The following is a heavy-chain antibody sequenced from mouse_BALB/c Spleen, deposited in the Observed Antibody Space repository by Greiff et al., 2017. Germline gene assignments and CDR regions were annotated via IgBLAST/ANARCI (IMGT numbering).Heavy chain of an antibody. CDR2: ISSGGSYT. Sequence: EVQLVESGGGLVKPGGSLKLSCAASGFTFSSYAMSWVRQTPEKRLEWVATISSGGSYTYYPDSVKGRFTISRDNAKNTLYLQMSSLRSEDTAMYYCARVDGYSRVYFDYWGQGTTLTVSS. CDR1: GFTFSSYA. J-gene: IGHJ2*01. CDR3: ARVDGYSRVYFDY. D-gene: IGHD2-3*01. V-gene: IGHV5-9-3*01.